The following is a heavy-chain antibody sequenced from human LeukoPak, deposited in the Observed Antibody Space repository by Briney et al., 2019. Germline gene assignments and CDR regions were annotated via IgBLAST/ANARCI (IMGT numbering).Heavy chain of an antibody. CDR1: GYTFTSYG. D-gene: IGHD3-10*01. CDR3: ARDPMVRGVPNAFDI. J-gene: IGHJ3*02. CDR2: ISAYNGNT. V-gene: IGHV1-18*01. Sequence: ASVKVSCKASGYTFTSYGISWVRQAPGQGLEWMGWISAYNGNTNYAQKLQGRVTMTTDTSTSTAYMELRSLGSDDTAVYYCARDPMVRGVPNAFDIWGQGTMVTVSS.